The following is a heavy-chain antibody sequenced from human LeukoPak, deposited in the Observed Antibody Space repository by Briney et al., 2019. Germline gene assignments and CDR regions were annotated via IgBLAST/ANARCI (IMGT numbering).Heavy chain of an antibody. V-gene: IGHV3-64*01. D-gene: IGHD3-10*01. Sequence: PGGSLRLSCAASGFTFSSYAMHWVRQAPGKGLEYVSAISSNGGSTYYANSVKGRFTISRDNSKNTLYLQMGSLRAEDMAVYYCARRHGSGSYGDWGQGTLVTVFS. CDR1: GFTFSSYA. J-gene: IGHJ4*02. CDR3: ARRHGSGSYGD. CDR2: ISSNGGST.